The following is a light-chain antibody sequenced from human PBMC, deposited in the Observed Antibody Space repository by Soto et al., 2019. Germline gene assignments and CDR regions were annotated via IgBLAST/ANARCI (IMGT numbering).Light chain of an antibody. Sequence: DIQLTQSPSFLSASIGDRVTITCRASQVIGIYLAWYQQKPGKAPNLLISAASTLQSGVPSRFSGSGSGTEFTLTISGLQPEDFATYYCQQLVSYPQFGGGTKVEIK. CDR1: QVIGIY. V-gene: IGKV1-9*01. J-gene: IGKJ4*02. CDR3: QQLVSYPQ. CDR2: AAS.